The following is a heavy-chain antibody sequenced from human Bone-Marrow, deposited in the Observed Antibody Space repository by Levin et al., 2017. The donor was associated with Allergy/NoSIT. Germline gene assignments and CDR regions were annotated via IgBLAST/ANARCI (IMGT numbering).Heavy chain of an antibody. D-gene: IGHD3-10*01. CDR3: ASLLLWFGELFGVEAPRAAFDY. CDR1: GFTFSSYG. CDR2: ISYDGSNK. J-gene: IGHJ4*02. Sequence: GGSLRLSCAASGFTFSSYGMHWVRQAPGKGLEWVAVISYDGSNKYYADSVKGRFTISRDNSKNTLYLQMNSLRAEDTAVYYCASLLLWFGELFGVEAPRAAFDYWGQGTLVTVSS. V-gene: IGHV3-30*03.